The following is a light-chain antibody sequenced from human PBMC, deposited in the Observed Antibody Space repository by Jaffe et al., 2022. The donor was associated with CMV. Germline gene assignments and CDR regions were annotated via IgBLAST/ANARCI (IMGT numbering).Light chain of an antibody. CDR1: NIGSKS. V-gene: IGLV3-21*04. Sequence: SYVLTQPPSVSVAPGKTARITCGGNNIGSKSVHWYQQKPGQAPVLVIYYDSDRPSGIPERFSGSNSGNTATLTISRVEAGDEADYYCQVWDSKGVFGGGTKLTVL. J-gene: IGLJ2*01. CDR3: QVWDSKGV. CDR2: YDS.